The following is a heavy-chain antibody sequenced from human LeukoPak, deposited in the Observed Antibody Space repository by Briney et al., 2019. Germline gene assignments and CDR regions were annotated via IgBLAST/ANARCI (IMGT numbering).Heavy chain of an antibody. J-gene: IGHJ5*02. Sequence: ASVKVSCKASGYTFTRYYMHWVRQAPGQGLEWMGWINPNSGGTNYAQKFQGRVTMTRDTSISTAYMELSRLRSDDTAVYYCARDLPKDGLNWFDPWGQGTLVTVSS. CDR1: GYTFTRYY. CDR2: INPNSGGT. D-gene: IGHD6-25*01. V-gene: IGHV1-2*02. CDR3: ARDLPKDGLNWFDP.